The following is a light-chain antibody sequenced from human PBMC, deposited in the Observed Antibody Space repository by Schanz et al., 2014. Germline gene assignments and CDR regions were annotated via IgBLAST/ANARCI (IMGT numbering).Light chain of an antibody. Sequence: EIVLTQSPGTLSLSPGERATLSCRASQTISSNSLAWYQHQPGQAPRLLIYGASTRATGIPARFSGTGSGTEFTLTISSLQSEDFAVYYCQQYNNWPPWTFGQGTKVEIK. V-gene: IGKV3-15*01. CDR2: GAS. CDR3: QQYNNWPPWT. J-gene: IGKJ1*01. CDR1: QTISSN.